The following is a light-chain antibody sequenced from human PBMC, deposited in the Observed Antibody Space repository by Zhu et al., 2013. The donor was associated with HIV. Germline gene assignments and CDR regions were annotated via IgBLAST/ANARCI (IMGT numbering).Light chain of an antibody. Sequence: DIQLIQSPSTLYASVGDRVTITCRASQRVNRWLAWYQQAPGEAPKLLIYDASTVKDEFPSRFSGSGSGTDFTLTISNLQPDDFVSYFCLHYGANSQWTFGQGTKVEFK. V-gene: IGKV1-5*01. J-gene: IGKJ1*01. CDR1: QRVNRW. CDR2: DAS. CDR3: LHYGANSQWT.